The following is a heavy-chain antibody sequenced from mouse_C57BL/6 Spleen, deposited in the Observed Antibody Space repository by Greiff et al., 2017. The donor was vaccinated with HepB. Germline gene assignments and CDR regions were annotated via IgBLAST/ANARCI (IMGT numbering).Heavy chain of an antibody. Sequence: EVQVVESGGGLVKPGGSLKLSCAASGFTFSSYAMSWVRQTPEKRLEWVATISDGGSYTYYPDNVKGRFTISRDNAKKNPYLQMSHLKSEDTSMYYCAREYLLAFAYWGQGTLVTVSA. J-gene: IGHJ3*01. CDR3: AREYLLAFAY. V-gene: IGHV5-4*01. CDR1: GFTFSSYA. CDR2: ISDGGSYT. D-gene: IGHD2-1*01.